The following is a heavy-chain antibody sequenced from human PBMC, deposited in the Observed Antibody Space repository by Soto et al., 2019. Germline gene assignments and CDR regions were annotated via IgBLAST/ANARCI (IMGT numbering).Heavy chain of an antibody. J-gene: IGHJ6*02. V-gene: IGHV3-53*01. CDR3: AGDKRAEGGSGDYGMDV. D-gene: IGHD2-15*01. CDR1: GFSVSDNY. Sequence: GGSLRLSCAASGFSVSDNYMSWVRQAPGKGLEWVSVMYSGGNTVYADSVKGRFTINRHNSNNMLYLQMDNLRVEDSAKYYCAGDKRAEGGSGDYGMDVRGQGTTVTVSS. CDR2: MYSGGNT.